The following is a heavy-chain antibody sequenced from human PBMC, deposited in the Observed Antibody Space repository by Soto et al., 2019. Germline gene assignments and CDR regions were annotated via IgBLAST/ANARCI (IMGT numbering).Heavy chain of an antibody. CDR1: GDFISSSY. CDR2: IYYSGST. V-gene: IGHV4-59*07. J-gene: IGHJ6*04. Sequence: DILSLTPTVTGDFISSSYSSWIGQPSAKVLEWIGYIYYSGSTNYNPPLKSRVTISVETSKNQFSLKLSSVTAADTAVYYCARVREIYSTEPVGMDVWGEGTTVTVYS. CDR3: ARVREIYSTEPVGMDV. D-gene: IGHD6-13*01.